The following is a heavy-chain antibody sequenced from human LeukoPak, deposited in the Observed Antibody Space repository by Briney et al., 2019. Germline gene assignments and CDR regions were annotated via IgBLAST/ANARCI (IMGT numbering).Heavy chain of an antibody. D-gene: IGHD3-22*01. V-gene: IGHV1-46*01. Sequence: ASVSVSFKASGYTFTIYYMHWVRQAPGQGLEWVGIINPSGGSTSYAQKFQGRVTMTRDISTSTVYMELSSLRSEDTAVYYCAREYGDDSSGYYPDYWGQGTLVTVSS. CDR3: AREYGDDSSGYYPDY. J-gene: IGHJ4*02. CDR2: INPSGGST. CDR1: GYTFTIYY.